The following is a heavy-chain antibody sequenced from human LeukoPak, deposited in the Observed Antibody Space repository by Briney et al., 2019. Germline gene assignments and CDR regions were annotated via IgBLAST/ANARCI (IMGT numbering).Heavy chain of an antibody. CDR1: GGSISSYY. Sequence: PSETLSLTCTVSGGSISSYYWSWIRQPPGKGLEWIGYIYYSGNTNYNPSLKSRVTISVDTSKSQFSLDLYFVTAADTAVYYCARLPMVRGVTEYYFDYWGQGTLVTVSS. V-gene: IGHV4-59*01. CDR2: IYYSGNT. CDR3: ARLPMVRGVTEYYFDY. J-gene: IGHJ4*02. D-gene: IGHD3-10*01.